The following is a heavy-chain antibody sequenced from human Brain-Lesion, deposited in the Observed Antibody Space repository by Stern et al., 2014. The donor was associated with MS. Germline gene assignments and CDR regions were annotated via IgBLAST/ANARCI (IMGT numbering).Heavy chain of an antibody. CDR1: GGSISSGGYY. CDR2: IFNSGST. V-gene: IGHV4-61*02. J-gene: IGHJ6*02. D-gene: IGHD2-2*01. Sequence: QLQLQESGPGLVKPSQTLSLSCTVSGGSISSGGYYWSWIRQPAGKGLEWIGRIFNSGSTRHNPSLKSRGTISKNTSKNQFSLRLNSMTAADTAVYYCARGRVVPGFQYYATDVWGQGTTVIVSS. CDR3: ARGRVVPGFQYYATDV.